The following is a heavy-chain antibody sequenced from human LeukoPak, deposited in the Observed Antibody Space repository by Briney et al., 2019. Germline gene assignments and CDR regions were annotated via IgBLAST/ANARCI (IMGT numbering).Heavy chain of an antibody. CDR3: AGVSESGWYDFDY. D-gene: IGHD6-19*01. V-gene: IGHV3-30*03. Sequence: GGSLRLSCAASGFSFSTYVMHWVRHAPGKGLEWVAVISYDGTNKYYANSVKGRFSISRDNSENTLYLQMSSLTDEDTAVYYCAGVSESGWYDFDYWGQGALVTVSS. CDR2: ISYDGTNK. CDR1: GFSFSTYV. J-gene: IGHJ4*02.